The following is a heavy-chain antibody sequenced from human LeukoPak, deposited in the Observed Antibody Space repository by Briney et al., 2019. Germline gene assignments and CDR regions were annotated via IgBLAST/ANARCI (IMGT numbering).Heavy chain of an antibody. CDR1: GGSLSLHY. Sequence: SETLSLTCTVSGGSLSLHYWNWIRQPAGNGLEWIGRIFTSGITNHNPSLKSRVTMSVDTSKSQFSLNLTSVTAADTAVYYCARESSGTYYNPLGYMDVWGKGTTVTVSS. CDR3: ARESSGTYYNPLGYMDV. V-gene: IGHV4-4*07. CDR2: IFTSGIT. D-gene: IGHD3-10*01. J-gene: IGHJ6*03.